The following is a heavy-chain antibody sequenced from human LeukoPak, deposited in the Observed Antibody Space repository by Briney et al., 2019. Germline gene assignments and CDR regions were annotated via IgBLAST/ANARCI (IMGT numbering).Heavy chain of an antibody. Sequence: SETLSLTCAVYGGSFSGYYWSWIRQPPGKGLEWIGEINHSGSTNYNPSLKSRVTISVDTSKNQFSLKLSSVTAADTAVYYCARAGRWNSPNNWFDPWGQGTLVTVSS. D-gene: IGHD1-7*01. CDR2: INHSGST. V-gene: IGHV4-34*01. J-gene: IGHJ5*02. CDR1: GGSFSGYY. CDR3: ARAGRWNSPNNWFDP.